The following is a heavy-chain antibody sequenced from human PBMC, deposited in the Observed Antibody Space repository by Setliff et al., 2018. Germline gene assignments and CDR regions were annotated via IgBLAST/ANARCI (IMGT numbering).Heavy chain of an antibody. CDR2: TIPLFGTT. CDR3: AREGVDTRSSTDYRYYMDV. J-gene: IGHJ6*03. CDR1: GGTFSSYG. Sequence: SVKVSCKASGGTFSSYGVSWVRQAPGQGLEWMGGTIPLFGTTDYAQKFHGRVTIITDESTSTAYMELSRLTSDDTAVYYCAREGVDTRSSTDYRYYMDVWGQGTTVTVSS. V-gene: IGHV1-69*05. D-gene: IGHD2-15*01.